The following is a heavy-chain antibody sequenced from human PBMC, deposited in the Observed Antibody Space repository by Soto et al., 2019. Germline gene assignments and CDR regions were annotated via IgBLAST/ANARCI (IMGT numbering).Heavy chain of an antibody. J-gene: IGHJ6*02. CDR1: GGSISSGGYY. V-gene: IGHV4-31*03. CDR3: ARIGPVGHGYYGMDV. CDR2: IYYSGST. Sequence: PSETLSLTCTVSGGSISSGGYYWSWIRQHPGKGLEWIGYIYYSGSTYYNPSLKSRVTISVDTSKNQFSLKLSSVTAADTAVYYCARIGPVGHGYYGMDVWVQGTTVTVSS.